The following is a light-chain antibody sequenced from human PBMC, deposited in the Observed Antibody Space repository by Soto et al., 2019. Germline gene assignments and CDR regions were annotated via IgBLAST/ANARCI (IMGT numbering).Light chain of an antibody. V-gene: IGKV3-15*01. CDR3: QQYADWPKT. CDR2: GAS. J-gene: IGKJ1*01. Sequence: DIELTQSPSSLSVSPVERGTLSCMASQSVSSNLAWYQQKLGQAPRLLIYGASTRAAGVPARFSGSGSGTEFTLTISSLQSEDFAVYFCQQYADWPKTFGQGTKVDI. CDR1: QSVSSN.